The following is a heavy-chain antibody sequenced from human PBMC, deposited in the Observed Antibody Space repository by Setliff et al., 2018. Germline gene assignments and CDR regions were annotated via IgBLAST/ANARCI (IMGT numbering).Heavy chain of an antibody. CDR2: INAGNGNT. J-gene: IGHJ4*02. CDR3: ARVRKWFPVYYFEY. Sequence: ASVKVSCKASGYIFTYYAIHWVRQAPGQRLEWMGWINAGNGNTKYSQKFQGRVTITRDTSASTAYMELSSLTSEDTAVYYCARVRKWFPVYYFEYWGQGTLVTVSS. D-gene: IGHD3-22*01. CDR1: GYIFTYYA. V-gene: IGHV1-3*01.